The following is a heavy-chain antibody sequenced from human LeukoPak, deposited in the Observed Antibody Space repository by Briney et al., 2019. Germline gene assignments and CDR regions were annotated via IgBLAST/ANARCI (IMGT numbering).Heavy chain of an antibody. D-gene: IGHD3-10*01. J-gene: IGHJ4*02. CDR3: ARTEYYFDH. CDR1: GGSISSYY. V-gene: IGHV4-59*01. CDR2: VYYREST. Sequence: SETLSLTCTVSGGSISSYYWSWIRQPPGKGLEWIGYVYYRESTHYNPSLRSRLTMSADTSKNQFSLKLTSVTAADTAVYYCARTEYYFDHWGQGTLVTDSS.